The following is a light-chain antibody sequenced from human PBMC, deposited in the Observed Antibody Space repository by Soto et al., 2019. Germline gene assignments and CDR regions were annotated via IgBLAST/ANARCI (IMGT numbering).Light chain of an antibody. J-gene: IGKJ1*01. Sequence: DIQMTQSPSTLSASVGDRVTITCRASQSISSWLAWYQQKPGKAPKLLIYKVSSLERGVPSRFSGSGSGTEFTLTISSLQPDDFATYYCQQYDNYWTFGQGTKVDIK. CDR2: KVS. V-gene: IGKV1-5*03. CDR1: QSISSW. CDR3: QQYDNYWT.